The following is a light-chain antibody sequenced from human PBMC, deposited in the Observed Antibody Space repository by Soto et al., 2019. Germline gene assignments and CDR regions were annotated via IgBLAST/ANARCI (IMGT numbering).Light chain of an antibody. CDR3: QQYGSYPLT. Sequence: EIVLTQSPGTLSLSPGERATLSCRASQSVSSSYLAWYQQKPGQAPRLLIYETSSRATGIPDRFSGSGSGTDFTLTVSRLEPEDFAVYFCQQYGSYPLTFGGGTKVEIK. V-gene: IGKV3-20*01. J-gene: IGKJ4*01. CDR2: ETS. CDR1: QSVSSSY.